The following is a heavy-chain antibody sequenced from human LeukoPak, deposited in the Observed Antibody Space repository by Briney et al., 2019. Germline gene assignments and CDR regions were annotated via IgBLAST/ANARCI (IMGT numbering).Heavy chain of an antibody. Sequence: SETLSLTCTVAGGSISNYYWSWIRQPPGKGLEWIAYICYSGSTNYNPSLKSRVTISVDTSKNRFSLKRSSVTAADTAVYYCARQESGSGNYLSYFDYWGQGTLVTVSS. CDR1: GGSISNYY. V-gene: IGHV4-59*08. J-gene: IGHJ4*02. CDR2: ICYSGST. CDR3: ARQESGSGNYLSYFDY. D-gene: IGHD3-10*01.